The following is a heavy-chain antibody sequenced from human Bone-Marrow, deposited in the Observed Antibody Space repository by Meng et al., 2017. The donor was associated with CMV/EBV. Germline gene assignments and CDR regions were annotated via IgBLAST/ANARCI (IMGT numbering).Heavy chain of an antibody. Sequence: SETLSLTCTASGGSISSYYWSWIRQPPGKGLEWIGYIYYSGNTNYNPSLKSRVTISADTSKNQFSLKLSSVTAADTAVYYCARGRRSEAYDFWSGYYSRNYYYYGMDVWGQGTTVTVSS. D-gene: IGHD3-3*01. CDR3: ARGRRSEAYDFWSGYYSRNYYYYGMDV. CDR1: GGSISSYY. CDR2: IYYSGNT. V-gene: IGHV4-59*01. J-gene: IGHJ6*02.